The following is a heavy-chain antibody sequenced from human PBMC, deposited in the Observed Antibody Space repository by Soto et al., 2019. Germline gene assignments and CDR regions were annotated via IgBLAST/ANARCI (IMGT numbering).Heavy chain of an antibody. Sequence: QVQLVESGGGVVQPGRSLRLSCAASGFTFSSYGMHWVRQAPGKGLEWVAVISYDGSNKYYADSVKGRFTISRDNSKNTLYLQMNSLRAEDTAVYYCAKDKYRTSFGVVIMRYYGMDVWGQGTTVTVSS. CDR1: GFTFSSYG. V-gene: IGHV3-30*18. CDR3: AKDKYRTSFGVVIMRYYGMDV. J-gene: IGHJ6*02. CDR2: ISYDGSNK. D-gene: IGHD3-3*01.